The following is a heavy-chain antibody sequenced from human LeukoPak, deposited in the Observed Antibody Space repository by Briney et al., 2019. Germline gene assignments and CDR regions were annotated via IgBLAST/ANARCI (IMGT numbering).Heavy chain of an antibody. Sequence: GESLKISCKGSGYSFTSYWIGWVRQMPGKGLEWMGIIYPGDSDTRYSPSFQGQVTISADKSLSTAYLQWSSLKASDTAMYYCARLMYYYDSSGYSSQYFDYWGQGTLVTVSS. V-gene: IGHV5-51*01. CDR2: IYPGDSDT. J-gene: IGHJ4*02. CDR1: GYSFTSYW. CDR3: ARLMYYYDSSGYSSQYFDY. D-gene: IGHD3-22*01.